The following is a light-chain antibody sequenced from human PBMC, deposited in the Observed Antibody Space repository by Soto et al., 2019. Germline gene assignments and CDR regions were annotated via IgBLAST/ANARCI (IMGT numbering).Light chain of an antibody. V-gene: IGLV1-44*01. Sequence: QSVLSQPPSASGTPGQRVTISCSETRSNVAGNAVNWYQQLPGTAPKLLIFSDSQRPSGVPDRFSASKYGTSASLAISGLQADDEALYHCAVWDDILNRPVFGGGTKLTVL. CDR3: AVWDDILNRPV. CDR1: RSNVAGNA. CDR2: SDS. J-gene: IGLJ2*01.